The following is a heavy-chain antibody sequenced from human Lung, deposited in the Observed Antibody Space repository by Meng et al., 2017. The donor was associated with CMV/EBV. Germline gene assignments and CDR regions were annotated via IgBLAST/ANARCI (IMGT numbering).Heavy chain of an antibody. CDR3: ARQAPDNWFDP. CDR2: TYYDGST. CDR1: CHPLDSGAYC. Sequence: CTVSCHPLDSGAYCWSWIRQHPEKGQEWIGYTYYDGSTHYSPSLRSRAAISVDTSKNQFSLRLNSVTAADTAVYYCARQAPDNWFDPWGQGALVTVSS. V-gene: IGHV4-31*03. J-gene: IGHJ5*01.